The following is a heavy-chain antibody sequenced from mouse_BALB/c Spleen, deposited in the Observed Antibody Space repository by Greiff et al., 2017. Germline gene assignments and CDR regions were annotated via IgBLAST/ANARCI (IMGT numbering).Heavy chain of an antibody. Sequence: QVQLQQSGPGLVAPSQSLSITCTVSGFSLTSYDISWIRQPPGKGLEWLGVIWTGGGTNYNSAFMSRLSISNDNSKSQVFLKMNSLQTDDTAIYYCVRDPFPAFWGQGTLVTVSA. J-gene: IGHJ3*01. CDR2: IWTGGGT. V-gene: IGHV2-9-2*01. CDR3: VRDPFPAF. CDR1: GFSLTSYD.